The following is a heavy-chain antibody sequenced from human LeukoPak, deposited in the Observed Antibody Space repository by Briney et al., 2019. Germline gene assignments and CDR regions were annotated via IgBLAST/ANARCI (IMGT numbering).Heavy chain of an antibody. Sequence: PGGSLRLSCAASGFTFSTYAMNWVRQAPGKGLEWVSGISGSGDSTYYAASVEGRFTISKDNSKNTLYLQMNSLRADDTAVYYCAKGDWGDYWGQGTLVTVSS. CDR2: ISGSGDST. J-gene: IGHJ4*02. CDR3: AKGDWGDY. D-gene: IGHD7-27*01. CDR1: GFTFSTYA. V-gene: IGHV3-23*01.